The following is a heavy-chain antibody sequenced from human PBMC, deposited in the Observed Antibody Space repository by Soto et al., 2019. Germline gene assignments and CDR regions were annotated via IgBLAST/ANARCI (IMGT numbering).Heavy chain of an antibody. CDR3: ARGDSWSGYYDY. CDR1: RFTFSSFW. V-gene: IGHV3-74*01. J-gene: IGHJ4*02. D-gene: IGHD3-3*01. CDR2: INSDGSST. Sequence: EVQLVESGGGLVQPGGSLRLSCTASRFTFSSFWMHWVRQAPGKGLVWVSRINSDGSSTTYADSVKGRFTISRDNAKNTLYLQMNSLRAEDTAVYYCARGDSWSGYYDYWGQGTLVTVSS.